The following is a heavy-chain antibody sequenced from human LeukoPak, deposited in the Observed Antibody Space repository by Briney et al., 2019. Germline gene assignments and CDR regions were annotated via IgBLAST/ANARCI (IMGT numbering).Heavy chain of an antibody. Sequence: GGSLRLSCAASGFTFSNYGMHWVRQAPGKGLERVAFIRYDGSNKYYADSVKGRFTISRDNSKNTLYLQMNSLRAEDTAVYYCARVGGSSGSYHDAFDIWGQGTMVTVSS. CDR3: ARVGGSSGSYHDAFDI. J-gene: IGHJ3*02. D-gene: IGHD1-26*01. V-gene: IGHV3-30*02. CDR2: IRYDGSNK. CDR1: GFTFSNYG.